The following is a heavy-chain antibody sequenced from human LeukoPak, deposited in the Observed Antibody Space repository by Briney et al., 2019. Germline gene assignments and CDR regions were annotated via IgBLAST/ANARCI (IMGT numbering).Heavy chain of an antibody. D-gene: IGHD2-2*01. V-gene: IGHV1-69*04. CDR3: ARVVVVPAASDYYYYYGMDV. J-gene: IGHJ6*02. CDR1: GGTFSSYA. Sequence: SVKVSCKASGGTFSSYAISWVRQAPGQGLEWMGGIIPILGIANYAQKFQGRVTITADKSTSTAYMELSSLRSEDTAVYYCARVVVVPAASDYYYYYGMDVWGQGTTVTVSS. CDR2: IIPILGIA.